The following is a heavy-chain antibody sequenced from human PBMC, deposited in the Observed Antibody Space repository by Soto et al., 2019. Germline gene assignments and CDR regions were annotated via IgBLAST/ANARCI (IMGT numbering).Heavy chain of an antibody. CDR3: AADQYSSGWGFFDL. D-gene: IGHD6-19*01. CDR1: GYTLTKLS. J-gene: IGHJ2*01. CDR2: FGLEDGKT. Sequence: QVQLIQSGAEVKKPGASVKVSCKVSGYTLTKLSMHWVRQAPGKGLEWMGGFGLEDGKTCYAQKFQGRVTMTEDTSADTPYMELSSLRSEDTAIYYCAADQYSSGWGFFDLWGRGTLVTVSS. V-gene: IGHV1-24*01.